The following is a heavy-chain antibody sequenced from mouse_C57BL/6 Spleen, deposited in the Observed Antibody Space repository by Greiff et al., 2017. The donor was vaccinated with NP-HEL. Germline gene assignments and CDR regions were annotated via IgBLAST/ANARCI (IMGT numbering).Heavy chain of an antibody. V-gene: IGHV14-1*01. D-gene: IGHD1-1*01. Sequence: EVQLQQSGAELVRPGASVKLSCTASGFNIKDYYMHWVKQRPEQGLEWIGRIDPEDGDTEYAPKFQGKATMTADTSSNTAYLQLSSLTSEDTAVYYCTTLYYGSSYNYYFDYWGQGTTLTVSS. J-gene: IGHJ2*01. CDR2: IDPEDGDT. CDR1: GFNIKDYY. CDR3: TTLYYGSSYNYYFDY.